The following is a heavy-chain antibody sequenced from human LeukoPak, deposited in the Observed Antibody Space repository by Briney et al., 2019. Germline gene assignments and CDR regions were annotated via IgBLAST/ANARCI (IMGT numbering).Heavy chain of an antibody. D-gene: IGHD3-10*01. CDR2: ISGSGAST. CDR3: ARPPRGYYYMDV. Sequence: GGSLRLSCIGSGFTFISYAMTWVRQAPGKGLEWVSTISGSGASTYYADSVKGRFTISRDNSRSTLYLQMNSLRAEDTAIYYCARPPRGYYYMDVWGRGTTVTDSS. CDR1: GFTFISYA. V-gene: IGHV3-23*01. J-gene: IGHJ6*03.